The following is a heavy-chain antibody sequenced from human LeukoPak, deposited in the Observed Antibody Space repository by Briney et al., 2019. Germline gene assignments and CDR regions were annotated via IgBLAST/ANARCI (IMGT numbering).Heavy chain of an antibody. V-gene: IGHV3-30*04. D-gene: IGHD6-6*01. CDR1: GFTFSSYA. Sequence: PGGSLRLSCAASGFTFSSYAMHWVRQAPGKGLEWVAVISYDGSKKYYADSVKGRFTISRDNSKNTLSLQMNSLRAEDTAAYYCARTGVAARPPGGGYYYYMDVWDKGSTVTVSS. CDR2: ISYDGSKK. CDR3: ARTGVAARPPGGGYYYYMDV. J-gene: IGHJ6*03.